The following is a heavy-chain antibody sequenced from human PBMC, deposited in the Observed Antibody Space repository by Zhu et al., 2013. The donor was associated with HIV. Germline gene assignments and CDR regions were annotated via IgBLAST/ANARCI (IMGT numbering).Heavy chain of an antibody. CDR3: VSMGYGQQLVLRYYHYGMDV. J-gene: IGHJ6*02. CDR1: GDALTELS. V-gene: IGHV1-24*01. CDR2: FDPEDGET. D-gene: IGHD6-13*01. Sequence: QVQLVQSGAEVKKPGASVKVSCKVSGDALTELSIHWVRQAPGKGPEWMGGFDPEDGETIYAQKFQGTVTMTEDTSTDTAYMELRSLRSEDTAVYYCVSMGYGQQLVLRYYHYGMDVWGQGTTVTVSS.